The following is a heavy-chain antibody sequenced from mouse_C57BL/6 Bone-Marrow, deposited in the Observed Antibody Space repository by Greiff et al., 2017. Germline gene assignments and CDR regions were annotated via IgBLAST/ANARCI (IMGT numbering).Heavy chain of an antibody. J-gene: IGHJ2*01. Sequence: LQQPGAELVRPGTSVKLSCKASGYTFTSYWMHWVKQRPGQGLEWIGVIDPSDSYTNYNQKFKGKATLTVDTSSSTAYMQLSSLTSEDSAVYYCARTPPSFSPYFDYGGQGTTLTVSS. D-gene: IGHD6-1*01. CDR1: GYTFTSYW. V-gene: IGHV1-59*01. CDR2: IDPSDSYT. CDR3: ARTPPSFSPYFDY.